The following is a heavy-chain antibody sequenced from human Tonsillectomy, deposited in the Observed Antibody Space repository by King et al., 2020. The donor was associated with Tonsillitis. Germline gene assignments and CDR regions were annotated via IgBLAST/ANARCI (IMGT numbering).Heavy chain of an antibody. J-gene: IGHJ6*03. CDR1: GGTFTNYA. CDR3: ARDSGYCSGGSCYGFYYYYMDV. D-gene: IGHD2-15*01. Sequence: QLVQSGAEVKKPGSSVKVSCKASGGTFTNYAISWVRQAPGQGLEWMGRIIPILGIANYAQKFQGRVTITADKSTSTDYMELSSLRSEDTAVYYCARDSGYCSGGSCYGFYYYYMDVWGKGTTVTVSS. CDR2: IIPILGIA. V-gene: IGHV1-69*04.